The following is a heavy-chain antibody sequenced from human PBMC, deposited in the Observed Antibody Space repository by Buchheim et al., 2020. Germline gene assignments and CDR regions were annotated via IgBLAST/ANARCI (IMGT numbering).Heavy chain of an antibody. CDR1: GFTFSSYA. V-gene: IGHV3-30-3*01. D-gene: IGHD6-13*01. CDR3: ARDPTIRVYSSSRYYFDY. J-gene: IGHJ4*02. CDR2: ISYDGSNK. Sequence: QVQLVESGGGVVQPGRSLRLSCAASGFTFSSYAMHWVRQAPGKGLEWVAVISYDGSNKYYADSVKGRFTISRHNSKKTLYLQMNSLRAEDTAVYYCARDPTIRVYSSSRYYFDYWGQGTL.